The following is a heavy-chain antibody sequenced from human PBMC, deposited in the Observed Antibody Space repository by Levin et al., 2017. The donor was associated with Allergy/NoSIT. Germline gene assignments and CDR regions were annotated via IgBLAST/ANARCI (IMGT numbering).Heavy chain of an antibody. J-gene: IGHJ4*02. CDR2: ISWYSGSI. D-gene: IGHD3-22*01. V-gene: IGHV3-9*01. CDR1: GFTFDDSV. Sequence: SCAASGFTFDDSVMHWVRQAPGKGLEWVSGISWYSGSIDYADSVKGRFTISRDNAKNTLYLLMNSLRPEDTALYYCAKGADYNYDSSYYYFDYWGQGTLVTVSS. CDR3: AKGADYNYDSSYYYFDY.